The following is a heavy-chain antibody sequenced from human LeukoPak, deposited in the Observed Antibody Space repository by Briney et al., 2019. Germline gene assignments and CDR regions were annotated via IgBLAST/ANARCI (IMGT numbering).Heavy chain of an antibody. V-gene: IGHV3-30*04. CDR2: ISYDGSNK. J-gene: IGHJ6*02. D-gene: IGHD4-17*01. CDR3: AREDYAPYYHYYGMDV. Sequence: GGSLRLSCAASGFTFSSYAMHWVRQAPGKGLEWVAVISYDGSNKYYADSVKGRFTISRDNSKNTLYLQMNSLRAEDTAVYYCAREDYAPYYHYYGMDVWGQGTTVTVSS. CDR1: GFTFSSYA.